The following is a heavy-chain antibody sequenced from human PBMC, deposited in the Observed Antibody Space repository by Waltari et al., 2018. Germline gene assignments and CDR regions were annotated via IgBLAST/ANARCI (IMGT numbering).Heavy chain of an antibody. J-gene: IGHJ1*01. Sequence: SGGGLALAGGSLTPSCTSSRATIDSNYMHWLRQAPGKGLEWISVIFADGTTHFADSVRGRFVISRDKSENTLYLQMNFVRADDSSVYYCTRGGHPNSWGQGTLVTVSS. CDR3: TRGGHPNS. CDR1: RATIDSNY. D-gene: IGHD7-27*01. CDR2: IFADGTT. V-gene: IGHV3-66*02.